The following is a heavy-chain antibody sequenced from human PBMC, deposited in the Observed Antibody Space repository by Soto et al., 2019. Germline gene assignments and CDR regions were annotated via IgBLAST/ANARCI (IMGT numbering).Heavy chain of an antibody. CDR3: STWHFDY. CDR1: GDSVSSNSAI. V-gene: IGHV6-1*01. J-gene: IGHJ4*02. CDR2: TYYRSKWYN. Sequence: QALSLTCSISGDSVSSNSAICNWIRQSPSRGLEWLGRTYYRSKWYNNYAESVKGRITINPDTSKNQFSLQLNSVTPEDTAVYYCSTWHFDYWGQGTLVTVSS.